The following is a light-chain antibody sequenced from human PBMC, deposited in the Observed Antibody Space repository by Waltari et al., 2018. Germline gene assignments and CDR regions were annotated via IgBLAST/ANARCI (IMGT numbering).Light chain of an antibody. CDR3: AAWDDSPRGVV. V-gene: IGLV1-47*01. Sequence: SGSSSNIGSNSVYWYQQLPGTAPKLLIYRNNQRPSGVPDRFSGSKSGTAASLPISGLRSEDEAEYYCAAWDDSPRGVVFGGGPKLTVL. CDR1: SSNIGSNS. J-gene: IGLJ2*01. CDR2: RNN.